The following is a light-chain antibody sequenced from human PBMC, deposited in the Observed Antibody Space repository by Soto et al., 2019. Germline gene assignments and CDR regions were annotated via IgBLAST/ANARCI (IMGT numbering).Light chain of an antibody. Sequence: EIVMTQSPATLSVSPGERATLSCRASQSVSSNLAWYQKKPGQAPRLLIYGASSRATGIPDRFSGSGSGTDFTLTIRRLEPEDFAVYYCQQYDSSPPGTFGQGTKVEIK. V-gene: IGKV3-20*01. J-gene: IGKJ1*01. CDR1: QSVSSN. CDR3: QQYDSSPPGT. CDR2: GAS.